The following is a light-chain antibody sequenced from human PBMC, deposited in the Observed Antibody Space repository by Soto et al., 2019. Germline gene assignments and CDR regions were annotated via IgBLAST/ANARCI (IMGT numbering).Light chain of an antibody. CDR1: QSVRNN. CDR3: QYSNNWPAMT. CDR2: GAS. J-gene: IGKJ1*01. V-gene: IGKV3-15*01. Sequence: EIVLTQSPATLSVSPGERATLSCRASQSVRNNLAWYQQKAGQAPRLLIYGASTRATGIPARFSGSGSGTEFTLTISTLQSEDFAVYYCQYSNNWPAMTFXQGTKVDIK.